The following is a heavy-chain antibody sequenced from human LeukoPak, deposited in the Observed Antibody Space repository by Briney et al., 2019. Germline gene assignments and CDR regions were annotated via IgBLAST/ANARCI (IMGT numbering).Heavy chain of an antibody. D-gene: IGHD2-15*01. CDR2: ISGSGGTT. CDR1: GFTFSSYA. CDR3: ARRYCSGGSCYHFDY. V-gene: IGHV3-23*01. Sequence: PGGSLRLSCAASGFTFSSYAMSWVRQVPGKGLEWVSAISGSGGTTYFADSVKGRFTISRDISKNTLYLQMNSLRAEDTAIYYCARRYCSGGSCYHFDYWGQGTLVTVSS. J-gene: IGHJ4*02.